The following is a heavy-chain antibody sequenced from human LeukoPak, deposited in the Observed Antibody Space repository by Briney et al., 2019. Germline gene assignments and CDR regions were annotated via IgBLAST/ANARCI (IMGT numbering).Heavy chain of an antibody. D-gene: IGHD3-22*01. CDR3: ARDVSGYSSDFDC. CDR1: NYSLSSGYY. CDR2: IYHSGST. Sequence: SETLSLTCTVSNYSLSSGYYWGWIRQPPGKGLEWIGNIYHSGSTYYNPPLKSRVTISVDKSKNQFSLKLSSVTAADTAVYYCARDVSGYSSDFDCWGQGTLVTVSS. V-gene: IGHV4-38-2*02. J-gene: IGHJ4*02.